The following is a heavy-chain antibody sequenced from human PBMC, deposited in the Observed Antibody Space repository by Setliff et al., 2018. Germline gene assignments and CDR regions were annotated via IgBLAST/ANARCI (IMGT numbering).Heavy chain of an antibody. J-gene: IGHJ4*02. Sequence: GGSLRLSCAASGFTFSSYSMNWVRQAPGKGLEWVSSISSSSSYIYYADSVKGRFTISRDNAKNSLYLQMNSLRAEDTAVYYCARDRPGAIFGVVPAEHFDYWGQGTLVTVSS. CDR3: ARDRPGAIFGVVPAEHFDY. CDR1: GFTFSSYS. CDR2: ISSSSSYI. V-gene: IGHV3-21*01. D-gene: IGHD3-3*01.